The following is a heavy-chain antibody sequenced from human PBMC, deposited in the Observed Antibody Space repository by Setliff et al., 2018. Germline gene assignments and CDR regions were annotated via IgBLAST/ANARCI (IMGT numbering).Heavy chain of an antibody. V-gene: IGHV4-39*01. CDR2: IYYSGKT. CDR1: GASVSNVNYY. Sequence: PSETLSLTCSVSGASVSNVNYYWGWIRQPPGKGLEWVGSIYYSGKTYSNPSFKSRVTMSVDKSKNQFSPKQASVTAADRAVYYCARIAYFDFWGGFGVGAFDLWGHGSVVTVSS. CDR3: ARIAYFDFWGGFGVGAFDL. D-gene: IGHD3-3*01. J-gene: IGHJ3*01.